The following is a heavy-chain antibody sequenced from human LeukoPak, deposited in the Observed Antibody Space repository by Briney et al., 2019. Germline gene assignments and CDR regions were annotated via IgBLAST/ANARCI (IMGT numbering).Heavy chain of an antibody. CDR3: ARRDHTGRSHAWFDP. CDR2: LSDTGTT. Sequence: PSETLSLTCTVSGGSVSTISHFWDWVRQPLGKGLEWIVSLSDTGTTYYNPSLESRVTMSIDTSKNQFSLKLSSVTAADTAVYYCARRDHTGRSHAWFDPWGQGTLVTVSS. V-gene: IGHV4-39*01. J-gene: IGHJ5*02. D-gene: IGHD1-14*01. CDR1: GGSVSTISHF.